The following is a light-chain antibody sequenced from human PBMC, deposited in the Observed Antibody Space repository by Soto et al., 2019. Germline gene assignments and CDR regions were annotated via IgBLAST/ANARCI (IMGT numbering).Light chain of an antibody. V-gene: IGKV3-15*01. CDR3: QQYNNWPPWT. J-gene: IGKJ1*01. Sequence: EIVMTQSPATLSMSPGERATLSCRASRSVSNNLAWYQQKPGQAPRLLIYGASTRATGIPARFSGSGSGTEFTLTISSLQSEDFAVYYCQQYNNWPPWTFGQGTKVDIK. CDR2: GAS. CDR1: RSVSNN.